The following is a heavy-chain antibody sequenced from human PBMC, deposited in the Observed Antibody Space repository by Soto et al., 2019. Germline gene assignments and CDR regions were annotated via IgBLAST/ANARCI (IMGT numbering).Heavy chain of an antibody. Sequence: QVQLQESGPGLVKPSETLSLTCTVSGDSVSSDNYYWTWIRQPPGKVLEWIGYIYSSGNTKYNPSLKSRVTIQLDTSSNQFSLKLTSVTAADTAVYYCARDIRGFSRAFDYWGQGTLVTVSS. CDR1: GDSVSSDNYY. D-gene: IGHD5-18*01. CDR3: ARDIRGFSRAFDY. J-gene: IGHJ4*02. V-gene: IGHV4-61*01. CDR2: IYSSGNT.